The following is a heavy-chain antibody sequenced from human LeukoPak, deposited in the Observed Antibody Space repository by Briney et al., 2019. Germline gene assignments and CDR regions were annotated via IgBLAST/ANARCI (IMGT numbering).Heavy chain of an antibody. CDR1: GFTFNNYA. CDR2: ISGSGGST. J-gene: IGHJ3*02. V-gene: IGHV3-23*01. CDR3: AKDTGYRGNYWVAFDI. Sequence: PGGSLRLSCAASGFTFNNYAMSWARQAPGKGLEWVSAISGSGGSTYSADSVKGRFTISRDNSKNTLSLQMNSLRAEDTAVYYCAKDTGYRGNYWVAFDIRGQGTKVIVSS. D-gene: IGHD1-26*01.